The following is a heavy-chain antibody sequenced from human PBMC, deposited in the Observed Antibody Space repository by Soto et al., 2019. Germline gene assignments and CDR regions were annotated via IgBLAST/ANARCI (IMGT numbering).Heavy chain of an antibody. D-gene: IGHD3-22*01. CDR3: AREGRYYDSSGYYPTDFDY. V-gene: IGHV3-30-3*01. CDR1: GFTFSSYA. Sequence: QVQLVESGGGVVQPGRSLRLSCAASGFTFSSYAMHWVRQAPGKGLEWVAVISYDGSNKYYADSVKGRFTISRDNSKXXLXLQMNSLRAEDTAVYYCAREGRYYDSSGYYPTDFDYWGQGTLVTVSS. J-gene: IGHJ4*02. CDR2: ISYDGSNK.